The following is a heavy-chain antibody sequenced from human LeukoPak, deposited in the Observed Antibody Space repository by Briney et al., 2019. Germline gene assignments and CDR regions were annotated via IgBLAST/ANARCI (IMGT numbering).Heavy chain of an antibody. CDR1: GYTFTSYY. CDR3: ARVSGKWEHYFDY. Sequence: ASVKVSCKASGYTFTSYYMHWVRQAPGQGLEWVGIINPSGDPTTYAQKFQGRVTMTSDMSTSTVYMELSSLRSEDTAVYYCARVSGKWEHYFDYWGRGTLVTVSS. CDR2: INPSGDPT. D-gene: IGHD1-26*01. J-gene: IGHJ4*02. V-gene: IGHV1-46*01.